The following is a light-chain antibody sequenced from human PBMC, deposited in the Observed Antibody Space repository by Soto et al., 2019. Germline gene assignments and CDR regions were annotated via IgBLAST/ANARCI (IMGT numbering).Light chain of an antibody. V-gene: IGLV3-1*01. J-gene: IGLJ2*01. CDR1: KLGDKY. Sequence: SYELTQPPSVSVSPGQTASITCYGDKLGDKYACWYQQKPGQSPVLVIYQDSKRPSGIPERFSGSNSGNTATLTISGTQAMDEADYYCLAWDSSTAVFGGGTKLTVL. CDR3: LAWDSSTAV. CDR2: QDS.